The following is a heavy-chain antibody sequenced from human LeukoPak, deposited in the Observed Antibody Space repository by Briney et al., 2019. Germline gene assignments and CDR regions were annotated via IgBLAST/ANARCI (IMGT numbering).Heavy chain of an antibody. V-gene: IGHV3-9*01. CDR2: ITWNRDNI. Sequence: PGGSLRLSCAASGFTFDDYAMHWVRQAPGKGLEWVSGITWNRDNIGYGDSVKGRFTISRDNVENALYLQMNSLRPEDTALYYCAKDLSSAITSALVLDVWGQGTTVIVSS. J-gene: IGHJ6*02. D-gene: IGHD3-22*01. CDR1: GFTFDDYA. CDR3: AKDLSSAITSALVLDV.